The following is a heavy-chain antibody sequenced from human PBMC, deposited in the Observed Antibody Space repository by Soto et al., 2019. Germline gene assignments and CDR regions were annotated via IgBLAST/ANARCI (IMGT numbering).Heavy chain of an antibody. CDR1: GGSISNFY. Sequence: SETLSLTCTVSGGSISNFYWSWIRQPPEKGLEWIGYFSYTGSTNYNPSLKRRVTISADTSKNQFSLNVSSVTAADTAVYYCTRVGARSCSGATCPMAYWGQGALVTVS. CDR3: TRVGARSCSGATCPMAY. D-gene: IGHD2-15*01. V-gene: IGHV4-59*01. CDR2: FSYTGST. J-gene: IGHJ4*02.